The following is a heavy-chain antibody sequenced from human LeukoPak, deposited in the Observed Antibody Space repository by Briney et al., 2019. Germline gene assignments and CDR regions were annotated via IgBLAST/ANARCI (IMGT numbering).Heavy chain of an antibody. D-gene: IGHD3-10*01. CDR2: ISWNSGSI. CDR1: GFTFDDYA. CDR3: AKDGGFGDRINWFDP. Sequence: GGSLRLSCAASGFTFDDYAIHWVRQAPGKGLEWVSGISWNSGSIGYADSVKGRFTISRDNAKNSLYLQMNSLRAEDTALYYCAKDGGFGDRINWFDPWGQGTLVTVSS. V-gene: IGHV3-9*01. J-gene: IGHJ5*02.